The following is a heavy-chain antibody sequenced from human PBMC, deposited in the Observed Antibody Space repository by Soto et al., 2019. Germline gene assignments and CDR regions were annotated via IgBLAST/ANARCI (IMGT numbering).Heavy chain of an antibody. Sequence: SETLSLTCTVSGGSISSYYWSWIRQPPGKGLEWIGYIYYSGSTNCNPSLKSRVTISVDTSKNQFSLKLSSVTAADTAVYYCAGRASRYYYDSSGYFDYWGQGTLVTVSS. CDR3: AGRASRYYYDSSGYFDY. CDR2: IYYSGST. CDR1: GGSISSYY. D-gene: IGHD3-22*01. J-gene: IGHJ4*02. V-gene: IGHV4-59*01.